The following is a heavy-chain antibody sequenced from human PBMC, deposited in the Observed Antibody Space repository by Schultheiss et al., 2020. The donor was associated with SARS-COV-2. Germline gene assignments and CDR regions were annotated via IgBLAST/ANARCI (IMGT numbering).Heavy chain of an antibody. CDR3: ARYRSSSSSDWFDP. CDR2: IYYSGST. Sequence: SESLSLTCTVSGGSISSSSYYWGWIRQPPGKGLEWIGSIYYSGSTYYNPSLKSRVTISVDTSKNQFSLKLSSVTAADTAVYYCARYRSSSSSDWFDPWGQGTLVTVSS. V-gene: IGHV4-39*01. D-gene: IGHD6-6*01. J-gene: IGHJ5*02. CDR1: GGSISSSSYY.